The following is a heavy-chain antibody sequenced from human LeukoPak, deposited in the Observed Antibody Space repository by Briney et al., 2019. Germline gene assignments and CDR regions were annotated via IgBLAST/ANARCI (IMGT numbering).Heavy chain of an antibody. CDR3: AEGTTYYDILTGYGYPYYFDY. D-gene: IGHD3-9*01. CDR2: ISGSGGSR. Sequence: PGGSLRLSCAASGFTFISYAMTWVRQAPGKGLEWVSAISGSGGSRYYADSVKGRFTISRGNSKNTLYLQMNSLRAEDTAIYYCAEGTTYYDILTGYGYPYYFDYWGQGTLVTVSS. J-gene: IGHJ4*02. V-gene: IGHV3-23*01. CDR1: GFTFISYA.